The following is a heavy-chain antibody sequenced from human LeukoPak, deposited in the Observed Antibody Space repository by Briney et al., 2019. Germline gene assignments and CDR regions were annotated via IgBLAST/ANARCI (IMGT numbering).Heavy chain of an antibody. D-gene: IGHD5-12*01. CDR1: GITFSMFG. CDR2: ISYGGDNE. V-gene: IGHV3-30*18. Sequence: GGSLRLSCAASGITFSMFGIHWVRQAPGKGLEWVALISYGGDNELYANSVKGRFTISRDNSKNTVYLQMSSLRPEDTAMYYCAKPSGYIRYSDPNTNSDEFDLWGQGTMVTVSS. J-gene: IGHJ3*01. CDR3: AKPSGYIRYSDPNTNSDEFDL.